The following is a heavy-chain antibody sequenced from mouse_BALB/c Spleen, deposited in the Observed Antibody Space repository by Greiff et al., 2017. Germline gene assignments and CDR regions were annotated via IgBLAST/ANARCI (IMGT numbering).Heavy chain of an antibody. D-gene: IGHD2-3*01. Sequence: EVQLQQSGPELVKPGASVKISCKASGYSFTGYYMHWVKQSHVKSLEWIGRINPYNGATSYNQNFKDKASLTVDKSSSTAYMELHSLTSEDSAVYYCARSGDGYYDAMDYWGQGTSVTVSS. CDR1: GYSFTGYY. J-gene: IGHJ4*01. CDR2: INPYNGAT. V-gene: IGHV1-26*01. CDR3: ARSGDGYYDAMDY.